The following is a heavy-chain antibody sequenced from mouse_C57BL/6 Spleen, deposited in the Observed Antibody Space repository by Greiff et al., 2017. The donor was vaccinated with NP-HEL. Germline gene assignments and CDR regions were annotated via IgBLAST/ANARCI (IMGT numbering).Heavy chain of an antibody. J-gene: IGHJ3*01. CDR1: GFNIKDYS. CDR3: ARGLYGYDFAY. D-gene: IGHD2-2*01. V-gene: IGHV14-2*01. CDR2: IDPEDGDT. Sequence: VQLKESGAELVKPGASVKLSCTASGFNIKDYSMPWVQQRTEQGLEWIGKIDPEDGDTKYAPKFPGKVTITADTSSNTAYLQLSSLTSEDTAVYYCARGLYGYDFAYWGQGTLVTVSA.